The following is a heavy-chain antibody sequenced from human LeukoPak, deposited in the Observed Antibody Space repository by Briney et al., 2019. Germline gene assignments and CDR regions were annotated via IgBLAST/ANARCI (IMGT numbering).Heavy chain of an antibody. Sequence: PGGSLRLSCAASGFTFSSYAMSWVRQAPGKGLEWVSAISGSGGSTYYADSVKGRFTISRDNSKNTLYLQMNSLRAEDTAVYYCAKGAPSPDYDDYYYYYYMDVWGKGTTVTVSS. D-gene: IGHD4-17*01. J-gene: IGHJ6*03. V-gene: IGHV3-23*01. CDR1: GFTFSSYA. CDR2: ISGSGGST. CDR3: AKGAPSPDYDDYYYYYYMDV.